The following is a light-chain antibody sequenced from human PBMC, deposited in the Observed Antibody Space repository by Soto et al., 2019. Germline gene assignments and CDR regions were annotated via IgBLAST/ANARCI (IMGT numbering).Light chain of an antibody. Sequence: QSVLTQPPSASGTPGQRVTISCSGSSSNIGSNTVSWYQQLPGTAPKLLIHSNNQRPSGVPDQFSGSKSGTSASLAISGLQSEDEADYYCATWDDSLNGHVFGTGTKVTVL. CDR2: SNN. CDR1: SSNIGSNT. J-gene: IGLJ1*01. CDR3: ATWDDSLNGHV. V-gene: IGLV1-44*01.